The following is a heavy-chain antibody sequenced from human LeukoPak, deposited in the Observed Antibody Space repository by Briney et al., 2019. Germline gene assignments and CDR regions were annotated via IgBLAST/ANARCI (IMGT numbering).Heavy chain of an antibody. CDR2: INWNGGST. Sequence: PGGSLRLSCAASGFTFDDYGMSWVRQAPGKGLEWVSGINWNGGSTGYADSVKGRFTISRDNAKNSLYLQMNSLRAEDTAVYYCARETYCTNTSCPIGDHFDYWGQGTLVTVSS. V-gene: IGHV3-20*04. J-gene: IGHJ4*02. CDR1: GFTFDDYG. CDR3: ARETYCTNTSCPIGDHFDY. D-gene: IGHD2-2*01.